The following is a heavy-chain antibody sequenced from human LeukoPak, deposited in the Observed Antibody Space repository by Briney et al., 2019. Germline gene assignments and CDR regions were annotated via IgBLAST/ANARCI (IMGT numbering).Heavy chain of an antibody. Sequence: GSLRLSCAASGFPFSSSEMNWVRQAPGKGLEWVSYINSNGDFKYYADSVKGRFTISRDNAKNSLYLQMNSLRAEDTAVYYCTRRPYWGRGTLVSVSS. J-gene: IGHJ4*02. V-gene: IGHV3-48*03. CDR3: TRRPY. CDR2: INSNGDFK. CDR1: GFPFSSSE.